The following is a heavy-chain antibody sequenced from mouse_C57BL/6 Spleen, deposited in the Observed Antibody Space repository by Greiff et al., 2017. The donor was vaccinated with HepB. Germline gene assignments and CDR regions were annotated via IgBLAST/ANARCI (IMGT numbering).Heavy chain of an antibody. J-gene: IGHJ2*01. D-gene: IGHD1-1*01. Sequence: EVQLQQSGAELVRPGASVKLSCTASGFNIKDDYMHWVKQRPEQGLEWIGWIDPENGDTEYASKFQGKATITADTSSNTAYLQLSSLTSKDTAVYYCTTDGSSYGYWGQGTTLTVSS. CDR3: TTDGSSYGY. V-gene: IGHV14-4*01. CDR2: IDPENGDT. CDR1: GFNIKDDY.